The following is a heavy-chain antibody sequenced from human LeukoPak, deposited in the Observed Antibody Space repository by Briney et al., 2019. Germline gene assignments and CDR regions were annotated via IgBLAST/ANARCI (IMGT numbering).Heavy chain of an antibody. J-gene: IGHJ3*02. Sequence: GGSLRLSCAASGFTFSSSAMNWVRQAPGKGLEWVSGISGSGGSTYLADSVKGRFTISRDNSKNTVYLQMNSLRAEDTAVYYCAKVRRDGYINDAFDIWGQGTMVTVSS. CDR1: GFTFSSSA. CDR3: AKVRRDGYINDAFDI. D-gene: IGHD5-24*01. CDR2: ISGSGGST. V-gene: IGHV3-23*01.